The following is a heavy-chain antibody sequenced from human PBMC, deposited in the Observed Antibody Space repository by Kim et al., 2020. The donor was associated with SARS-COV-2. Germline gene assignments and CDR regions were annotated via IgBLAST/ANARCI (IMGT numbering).Heavy chain of an antibody. CDR1: GGSFSGYY. J-gene: IGHJ4*02. V-gene: IGHV4-34*01. Sequence: SETLSLTCAVYGGSFSGYYWSWIRQPPGKGLEWIGEINHSGSTNYNPSLKSRVTISVDTSKNQFSLKLSSVTAADTAVYYCAATTVTTLTYYFDYWGQGTLVTVSS. CDR2: INHSGST. D-gene: IGHD4-17*01. CDR3: AATTVTTLTYYFDY.